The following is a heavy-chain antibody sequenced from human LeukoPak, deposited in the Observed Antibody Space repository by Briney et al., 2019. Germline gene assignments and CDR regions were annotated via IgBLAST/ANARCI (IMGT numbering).Heavy chain of an antibody. J-gene: IGHJ4*02. Sequence: ASVKVSCKTSGYTFTTYDINWVRQAPAPGLEWMGRISAYNGYTNYGQKFQGRVTMTTDTSTNTAYMELRSLRSDDTAVYYCARVGTGTRSFDSWGQGTLVTVSS. V-gene: IGHV1-18*01. CDR1: GYTFTTYD. CDR3: ARVGTGTRSFDS. CDR2: ISAYNGYT. D-gene: IGHD1/OR15-1a*01.